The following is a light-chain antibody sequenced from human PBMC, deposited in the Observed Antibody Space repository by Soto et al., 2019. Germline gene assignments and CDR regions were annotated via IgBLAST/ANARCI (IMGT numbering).Light chain of an antibody. V-gene: IGKV3D-15*01. CDR1: QSVDSN. J-gene: IGKJ4*01. CDR2: GAS. Sequence: EIVMTQSPATLSVSPGDGATLSCRASQSVDSNLAWYQQKPGQTPRLLMYGASTRPTGIPGRFSGSGSGTEFNLTIISLQSEDSAVYYCQQYNDWPLTFGGGTKVEIK. CDR3: QQYNDWPLT.